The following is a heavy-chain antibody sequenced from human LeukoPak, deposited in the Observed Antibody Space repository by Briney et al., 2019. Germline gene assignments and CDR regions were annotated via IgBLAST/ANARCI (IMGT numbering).Heavy chain of an antibody. J-gene: IGHJ4*02. CDR2: MNPNSGNT. CDR1: GYTFTSYG. V-gene: IGHV1-8*01. CDR3: ARVLRYFDWQFDY. Sequence: ASVKVSCKASGYTFTSYGINWERQATGQGLEWMGWMNPNSGNTGYAQKFQGRVTMTRTTSTSTAYMELSSLRSEDTAVYYCARVLRYFDWQFDYWGQGTLVTVSS. D-gene: IGHD3-9*01.